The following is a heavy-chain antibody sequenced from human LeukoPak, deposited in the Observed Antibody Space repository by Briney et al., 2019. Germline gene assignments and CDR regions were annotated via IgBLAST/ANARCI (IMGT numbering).Heavy chain of an antibody. D-gene: IGHD3-22*01. Sequence: PGGSLRLSCAASGFTFSDYWMHWVRQAPGKGLVWASRINRGGSTTNYADSVKGRFTISRDNAKNTLYLQMNSLRAEDTAVYYCARSQGVVVFDYWGQGTLVTVSS. J-gene: IGHJ4*02. CDR1: GFTFSDYW. CDR2: INRGGSTT. V-gene: IGHV3-74*01. CDR3: ARSQGVVVFDY.